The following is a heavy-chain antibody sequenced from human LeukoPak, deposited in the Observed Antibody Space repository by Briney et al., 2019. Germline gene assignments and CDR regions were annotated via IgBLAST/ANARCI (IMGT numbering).Heavy chain of an antibody. Sequence: SETLSLTCNVSGGAISTYYWSWIRQPPGKGLEWICYISDGGATSYNPSLKGRVTISVDSPKNRFSLRLTSLTDVDTALYYCARHGGTLDYFDYWGPGSLVTVSS. CDR1: GGAISTYY. V-gene: IGHV4-59*08. CDR2: ISDGGAT. D-gene: IGHD1-26*01. CDR3: ARHGGTLDYFDY. J-gene: IGHJ4*02.